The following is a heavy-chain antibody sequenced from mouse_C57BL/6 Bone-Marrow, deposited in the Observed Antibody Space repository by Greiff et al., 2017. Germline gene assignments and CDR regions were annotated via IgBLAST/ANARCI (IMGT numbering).Heavy chain of an antibody. CDR3: ARYYYGSSSSWYFDV. V-gene: IGHV1-81*01. Sequence: VQLQQSGAELARPGASVKLSCKASGYTFTSYGISWVKQRTGQGLEWIGEIYPRSGNTYYNEKFKGKATLTADKSSSTAYMGLRSLTSEDSAVYFCARYYYGSSSSWYFDVWGTGTTVTVSS. CDR1: GYTFTSYG. CDR2: IYPRSGNT. D-gene: IGHD1-1*01. J-gene: IGHJ1*03.